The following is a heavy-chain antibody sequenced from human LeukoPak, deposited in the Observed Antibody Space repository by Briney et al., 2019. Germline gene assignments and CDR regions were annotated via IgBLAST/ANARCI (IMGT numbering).Heavy chain of an antibody. CDR2: ISSSYNTI. Sequence: GGSLRLSCVASGFTFSSHNMNWVRQAPGKGLEWVSYISSSYNTIYYRDSVQGRFIISRDNAKNSLSLQMNSLRAEDSGIYYCARATSDSSGYPVSDYWSQGTLVTVSS. D-gene: IGHD3-22*01. J-gene: IGHJ4*02. CDR1: GFTFSSHN. CDR3: ARATSDSSGYPVSDY. V-gene: IGHV3-48*03.